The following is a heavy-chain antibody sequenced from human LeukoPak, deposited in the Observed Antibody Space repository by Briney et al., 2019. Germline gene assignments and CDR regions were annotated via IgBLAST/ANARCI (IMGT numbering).Heavy chain of an antibody. V-gene: IGHV4-39*01. CDR2: IYYSGST. D-gene: IGHD6-19*01. CDR3: ARRSAVAGIFYFDY. Sequence: SETLSLTCTVSGGSISSSSYYWGWLRQPPGKGLEWLGSIYYSGSTYYNPSLKSRVTISVDTSKNQFSLKLSSVTAADTAVYYCARRSAVAGIFYFDYWGQGTLVTVSS. CDR1: GGSISSSSYY. J-gene: IGHJ4*02.